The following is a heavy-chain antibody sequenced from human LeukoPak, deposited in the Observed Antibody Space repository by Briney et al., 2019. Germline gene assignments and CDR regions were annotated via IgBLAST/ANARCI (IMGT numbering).Heavy chain of an antibody. CDR2: IYSGGST. J-gene: IGHJ4*02. CDR1: GFTVSSNY. D-gene: IGHD1-26*01. CDR3: AKPKFSRSPLNS. V-gene: IGHV3-66*04. Sequence: SGGSLRLSCAASGFTVSSNYMSWVRQAPGKGLEWVSVIYSGGSTYYADSVKGRFTISRDNSKNTLYLQMNSLRAEDTAVYYCAKPKFSRSPLNSWGQGTLVTVSS.